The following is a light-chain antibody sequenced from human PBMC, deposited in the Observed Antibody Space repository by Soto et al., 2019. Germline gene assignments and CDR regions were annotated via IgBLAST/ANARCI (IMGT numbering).Light chain of an antibody. CDR2: GGS. J-gene: IGKJ2*03. Sequence: EILLTQSPGTLSLSPGETATLSCRASQSVTSTYLAWYQQRPGQSPRLIIYGGSTRTTGFPDRFSGSGSRTDVTLTISRLEPDDSAVYDCHCQQFDSSRIYSFGQGTKLEI. CDR3: QQFDSSRIYS. V-gene: IGKV3-20*01. CDR1: QSVTSTY.